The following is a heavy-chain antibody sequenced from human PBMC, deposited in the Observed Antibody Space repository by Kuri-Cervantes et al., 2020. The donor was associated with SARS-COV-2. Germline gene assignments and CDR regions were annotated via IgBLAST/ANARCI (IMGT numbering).Heavy chain of an antibody. Sequence: GSLRLSCTVSGGSISSYYWSWIRQPAGKGLEWIGRIYTSGSTNYNPSFKSRVTMSVDTSKNQFSLKLSSVTAADTAVYYCARRNMDVWGKGTTVTVSS. J-gene: IGHJ6*03. V-gene: IGHV4-4*07. CDR2: IYTSGST. CDR3: ARRNMDV. CDR1: GGSISSYY.